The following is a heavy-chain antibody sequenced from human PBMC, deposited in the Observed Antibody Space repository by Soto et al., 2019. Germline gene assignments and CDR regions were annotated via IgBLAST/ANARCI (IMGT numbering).Heavy chain of an antibody. V-gene: IGHV4-61*01. Sequence: SETLSLTCTVSGDSVSSGLYYWGWVRQPPGKGLEWIGYIYYSGSTNYNPSLENRVTMSLAKSKNQFSLRLSSVTAADSAVYFCARLEGLAAISYYFDFWGPGALVTVSS. CDR3: ARLEGLAAISYYFDF. CDR1: GDSVSSGLYY. CDR2: IYYSGST. D-gene: IGHD3-9*01. J-gene: IGHJ4*02.